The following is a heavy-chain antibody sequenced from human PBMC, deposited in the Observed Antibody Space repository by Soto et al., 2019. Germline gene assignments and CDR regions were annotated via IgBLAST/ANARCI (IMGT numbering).Heavy chain of an antibody. V-gene: IGHV3-66*01. CDR3: ARDRIPTGMDV. CDR1: GFTVSSNY. J-gene: IGHJ6*02. Sequence: EVQLVESGGGLVQPGGSLRLSCAASGFTVSSNYMSWVRQAPGKGLEWVSVIYNGGSTYYADSVKGRFTISRDNSKNTLYLQMNSLRGEDTAVYYCARDRIPTGMDVWGQGTTVTVSS. CDR2: IYNGGST.